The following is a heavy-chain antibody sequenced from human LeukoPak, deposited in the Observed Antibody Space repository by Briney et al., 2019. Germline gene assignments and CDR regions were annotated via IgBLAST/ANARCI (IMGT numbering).Heavy chain of an antibody. V-gene: IGHV3-7*01. D-gene: IGHD5-12*01. CDR2: IKQDGSEK. J-gene: IGHJ4*02. Sequence: PGGSLRLSCAASGFTFSSYWISWVRQAPGKGLEWVANIKQDGSEKYYVDSVKGRFTISRDNAKNSLYLQMNSLRAEDTAVYYCANLRRFDYWGQGTLVTVSS. CDR1: GFTFSSYW. CDR3: ANLRRFDY.